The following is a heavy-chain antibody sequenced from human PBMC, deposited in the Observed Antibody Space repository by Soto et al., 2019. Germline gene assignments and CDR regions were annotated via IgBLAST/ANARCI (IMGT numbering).Heavy chain of an antibody. J-gene: IGHJ5*02. CDR1: GGTISSYA. D-gene: IGHD2-2*01. V-gene: IGHV1-69*01. CDR3: AGRYWSSTSCYRGWFDP. CDR2: IIPIFGTA. Sequence: QVQLVQSGAEVKKPGSSVKVSCKASGGTISSYAISWVRQAPGQGLEWMGGIIPIFGTANYAQKFQGRVTITADESTSIAYMELSSLRSEDTAVYYCAGRYWSSTSCYRGWFDPWGQGTLVTVSS.